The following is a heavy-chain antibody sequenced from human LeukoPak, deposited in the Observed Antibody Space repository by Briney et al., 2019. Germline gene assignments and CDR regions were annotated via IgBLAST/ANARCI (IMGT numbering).Heavy chain of an antibody. D-gene: IGHD5-18*01. Sequence: PSETLSLTCTVSGGSISSSSYYWGWIRQPPGKGLEWIGSIYYSGSTYYNPSLKSRVTISVDTSKNQFSLKLSSVTAADTAVYYCARIPRYSYGKYYFDYWGQGTLVTVSS. CDR3: ARIPRYSYGKYYFDY. J-gene: IGHJ4*02. CDR2: IYYSGST. CDR1: GGSISSSSYY. V-gene: IGHV4-39*07.